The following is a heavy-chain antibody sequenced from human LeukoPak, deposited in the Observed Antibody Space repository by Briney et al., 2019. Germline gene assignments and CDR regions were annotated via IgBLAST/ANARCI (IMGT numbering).Heavy chain of an antibody. Sequence: ASVKVSCKASGYTFTVYYMHWVRQAPGQGLEWMGWINPNSGVTNFAQKFQGRVSMTRDTSINTAYMDLASLRSDDTAVYYCTIFGYCNTSSCLGDHWGQGTMVTVSS. J-gene: IGHJ4*02. V-gene: IGHV1-2*02. CDR2: INPNSGVT. CDR3: TIFGYCNTSSCLGDH. CDR1: GYTFTVYY. D-gene: IGHD2/OR15-2a*01.